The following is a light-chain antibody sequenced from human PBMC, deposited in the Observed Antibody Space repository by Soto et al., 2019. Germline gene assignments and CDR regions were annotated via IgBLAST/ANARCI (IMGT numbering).Light chain of an antibody. CDR3: GTWDSSLNVGV. J-gene: IGLJ2*01. CDR1: SSNIGNNY. Sequence: QSVLTQPPSVSAAPGQKVTISCSGSSSNIGNNYVSWYQQLPGTAPKLLIYDNNKRPSGIPDRFSGSKSGTSATLGITGPQTGDEADYYCGTWDSSLNVGVFGGGTQLTVL. CDR2: DNN. V-gene: IGLV1-51*01.